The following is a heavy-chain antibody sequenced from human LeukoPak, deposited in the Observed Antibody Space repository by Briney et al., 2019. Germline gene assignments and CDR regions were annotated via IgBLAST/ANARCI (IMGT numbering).Heavy chain of an antibody. J-gene: IGHJ4*02. D-gene: IGHD1-7*01. V-gene: IGHV1-8*01. CDR1: GYTFASYD. CDR3: ARGNYRYYFDY. Sequence: ASVKVSCKASGYTFASYDNNWMRLANGQGLELMGWTNTSSGHTGYEQKFQCRVTMTRNTSISTAYMELSSLRSEDTAVYYCARGNYRYYFDYRGQGTLVTVSS. CDR2: TNTSSGHT.